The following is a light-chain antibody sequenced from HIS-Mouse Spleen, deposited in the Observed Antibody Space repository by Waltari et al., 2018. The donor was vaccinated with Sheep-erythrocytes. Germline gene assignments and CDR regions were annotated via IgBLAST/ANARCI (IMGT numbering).Light chain of an antibody. CDR2: LGS. V-gene: IGKV2-28*01. CDR3: MQALQAPLT. J-gene: IGKJ4*01. CDR1: QTLLHSNGYNS. Sequence: DIVMPQLPLPLPATPREPPSISCRSRQTLLHSNGYNSLDCYLQKPGQPPQLLIYLGSNRDSGVPDRFSGSGSGTDFTLKISRVEAEDVGVYYCMQALQAPLTFGGGTKVEIK.